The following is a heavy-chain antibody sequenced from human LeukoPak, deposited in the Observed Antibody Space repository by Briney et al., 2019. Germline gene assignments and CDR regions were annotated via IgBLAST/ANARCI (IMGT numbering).Heavy chain of an antibody. Sequence: SETLSLTCAVSGYSISSDYYWGWIRQPPGKGLEWIGSIYDSGSTYYNPSLKSRVTISVDTSKNQFSLKLSSVTAADTAVYYCATGYCTNGVCYIAIWGQGTMVTVSS. D-gene: IGHD2-8*01. CDR1: GYSISSDYY. CDR3: ATGYCTNGVCYIAI. V-gene: IGHV4-38-2*01. J-gene: IGHJ3*02. CDR2: IYDSGST.